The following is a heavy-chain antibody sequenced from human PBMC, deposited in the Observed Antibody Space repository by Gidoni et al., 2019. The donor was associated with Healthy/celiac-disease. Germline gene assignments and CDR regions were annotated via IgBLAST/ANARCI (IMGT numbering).Heavy chain of an antibody. V-gene: IGHV3-30*18. Sequence: QVQLVESGGGVVQPGRSLRLSCAASGFTFSSYGRPWVRQAPGKGLEWVAVISYDGSNKYYADSVKGRFTISRDNSKNTLYLQMNSLRAEDTAVYYCAKDRLYCSSTSCYPTSYYYYGMDVWGQGTTVTVSS. J-gene: IGHJ6*02. CDR3: AKDRLYCSSTSCYPTSYYYYGMDV. CDR1: GFTFSSYG. D-gene: IGHD2-2*01. CDR2: ISYDGSNK.